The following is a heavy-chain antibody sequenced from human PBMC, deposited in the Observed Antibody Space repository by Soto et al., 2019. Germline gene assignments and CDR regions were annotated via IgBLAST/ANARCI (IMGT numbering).Heavy chain of an antibody. D-gene: IGHD7-27*01. CDR3: ARGGLGHYYYYYGMDV. CDR1: GGSISSYY. CDR2: IYYSGST. V-gene: IGHV4-59*01. Sequence: SETLSLTCTVSGGSISSYYWSWIRQPTGKGLEWIGYIYYSGSTNYNPSLKSRVTISVDTSKNQFSLKLSSVTAADTAVYYCARGGLGHYYYYYGMDVWGQGTTVT. J-gene: IGHJ6*02.